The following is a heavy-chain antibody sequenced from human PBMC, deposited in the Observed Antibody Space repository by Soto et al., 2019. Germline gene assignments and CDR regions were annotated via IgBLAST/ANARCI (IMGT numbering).Heavy chain of an antibody. CDR2: TYYRSKWYS. J-gene: IGHJ6*03. Sequence: KQSQTLSLTCAISGDSVSSISAAWNWIRQSPSRGLEWLGRTYYRSKWYSDYAVSVKSRITINPDTSKNQFSLQLNSVTPEDTAVYYCARSPVTAIYYYYYMDVWGKGTTVTVSS. CDR3: ARSPVTAIYYYYYMDV. V-gene: IGHV6-1*01. CDR1: GDSVSSISAA. D-gene: IGHD4-4*01.